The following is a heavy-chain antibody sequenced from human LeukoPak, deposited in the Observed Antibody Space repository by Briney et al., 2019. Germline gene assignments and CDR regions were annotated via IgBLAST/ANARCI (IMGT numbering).Heavy chain of an antibody. CDR3: ARVPYYYDSSGYYPTIWFDP. J-gene: IGHJ5*02. D-gene: IGHD3-22*01. CDR2: IYYSGST. CDR1: GGSISSYY. V-gene: IGHV4-59*12. Sequence: SETLSLTCTVSGGSISSYYWSWIRQPPGNGLEWIGYIYYSGSTNYNPSLKSRVTISVDTSKNQFSLKLSSVTAADTAVYYCARVPYYYDSSGYYPTIWFDPWGQGTLVTVSS.